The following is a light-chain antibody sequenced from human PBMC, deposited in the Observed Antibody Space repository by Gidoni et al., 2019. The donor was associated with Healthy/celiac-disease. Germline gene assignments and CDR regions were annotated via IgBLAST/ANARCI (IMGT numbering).Light chain of an antibody. J-gene: IGLJ2*01. CDR1: SSDVGGYNY. V-gene: IGLV2-14*03. CDR3: SSYTSSSVV. CDR2: DVS. Sequence: GSPGQSITISCTGTSSDVGGYNYVPWYQQHPGKAPKLMIYDVSNRPSGVSNRFSGSKSGNTASLTISGLQAEDEADYYCSSYTSSSVVFGGGTKLTVL.